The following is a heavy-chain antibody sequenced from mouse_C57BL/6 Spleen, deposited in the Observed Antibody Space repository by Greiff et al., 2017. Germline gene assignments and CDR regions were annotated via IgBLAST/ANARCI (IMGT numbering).Heavy chain of an antibody. CDR1: GYTFTSYW. CDR2: IDPSDSYT. J-gene: IGHJ1*03. Sequence: QVQLQQPGAELVMPGASVKLSCKASGYTFTSYWMHWVKQRPGQGLEWIGEIDPSDSYTNYNQKFKGKSTLTVDKSSSTAYMQLSSLTSEDSAVXYCAKGYYGSSYGYFDVWGTGTTVTVSS. D-gene: IGHD1-1*01. CDR3: AKGYYGSSYGYFDV. V-gene: IGHV1-69*01.